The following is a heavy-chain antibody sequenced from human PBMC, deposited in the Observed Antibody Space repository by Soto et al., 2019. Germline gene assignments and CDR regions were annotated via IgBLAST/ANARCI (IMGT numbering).Heavy chain of an antibody. CDR2: IKDSGST. CDR3: AIYSPGYRSFDY. J-gene: IGHJ4*02. V-gene: IGHV4-31*03. CDR1: GDSISSGGYY. D-gene: IGHD3-16*02. Sequence: QVQLQESGPGLVKPSQTLSLTCSVSGDSISSGGYYWSWIRQHPGKGLEWIGYIKDSGSTHYNPSIKSRVNISLDASKNQFSLKLNSVTAADTAVYYCAIYSPGYRSFDYWGQGTLVTVSS.